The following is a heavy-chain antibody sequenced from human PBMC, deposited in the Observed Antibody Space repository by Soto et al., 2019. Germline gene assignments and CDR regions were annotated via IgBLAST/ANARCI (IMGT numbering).Heavy chain of an antibody. D-gene: IGHD2-15*01. J-gene: IGHJ6*03. Sequence: SETLSLTCTVSGGSISSYYWSWIRQPPGKGLEWIGYIYYSGSTNYNPSLKSRVTISVDTSKNQFSLKLSSVTAADTAVYYCARGSVAAPYYYHYYMDVWGKGTTVTVSS. CDR2: IYYSGST. CDR1: GGSISSYY. V-gene: IGHV4-59*01. CDR3: ARGSVAAPYYYHYYMDV.